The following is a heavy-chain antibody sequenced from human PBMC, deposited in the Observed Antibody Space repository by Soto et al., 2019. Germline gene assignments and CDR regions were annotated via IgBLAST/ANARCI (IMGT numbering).Heavy chain of an antibody. CDR1: GGSISSYY. D-gene: IGHD3-10*01. CDR3: ARREVRGVIVDDY. J-gene: IGHJ4*02. Sequence: SETLSLTCTVSGGSISSYYWSWIRQPPGKGLEWIGYIYYSGSTNYNPSLKSRVTISVDTSKNQFSLKLSSVTAADTAVYYCARREVRGVIVDDYWGQGTLVTVSS. V-gene: IGHV4-59*08. CDR2: IYYSGST.